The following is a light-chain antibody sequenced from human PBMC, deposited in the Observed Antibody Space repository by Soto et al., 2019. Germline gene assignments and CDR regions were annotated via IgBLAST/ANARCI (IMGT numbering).Light chain of an antibody. CDR2: AAS. CDR3: HKYNGAPWT. V-gene: IGKV1-27*01. CDR1: QGISNY. Sequence: DIQMTQSPSSLSASVGDRVTITCRASQGISNYSAWYQQKPGKVPKLLIYAASTLQSGVPSRFSGSGSATDFTLTISSLQPEDVATYYCHKYNGAPWTFGQGTKVEIE. J-gene: IGKJ1*01.